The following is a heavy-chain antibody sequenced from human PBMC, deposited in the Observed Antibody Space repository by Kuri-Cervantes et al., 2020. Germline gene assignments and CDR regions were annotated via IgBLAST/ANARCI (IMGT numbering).Heavy chain of an antibody. V-gene: IGHV3-7*01. CDR2: IKQDGSEK. Sequence: GESLKISCAASGFTFSSYWMSWVRQAPGKGLEWVANIKQDGSEKYYVDSVKGRFTITRDNAKNSLHLQMNSLRDEDTAVYYCASLYSSSWRNWFDPWGQGTLVTVSS. J-gene: IGHJ5*02. CDR1: GFTFSSYW. CDR3: ASLYSSSWRNWFDP. D-gene: IGHD6-13*01.